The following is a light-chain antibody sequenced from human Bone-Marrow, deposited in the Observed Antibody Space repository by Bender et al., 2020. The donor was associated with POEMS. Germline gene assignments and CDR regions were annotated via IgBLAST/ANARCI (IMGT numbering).Light chain of an antibody. CDR1: NSNIGTNY. CDR3: AAWDDSLRRVL. CDR2: RTD. Sequence: QSVLTQPPSASGTPGQRVTISCSGNNSNIGTNYVYWYLQLPGTAPKLLISRTDQRPSGVPDRFSGSKSGTSASLVICGLRSEDEADYSCAAWDDSLRRVLFGGGTKLTVL. J-gene: IGLJ3*02. V-gene: IGLV1-47*01.